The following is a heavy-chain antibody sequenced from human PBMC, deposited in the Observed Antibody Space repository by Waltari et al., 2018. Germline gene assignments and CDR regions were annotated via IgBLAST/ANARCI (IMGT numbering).Heavy chain of an antibody. D-gene: IGHD3-22*01. J-gene: IGHJ4*02. CDR2: IYYIGST. CDR1: GGSISSYY. Sequence: QVQLQESGPGLVKPSETLSLTCTVSGGSISSYYWSWIRQPPGKGLEWIGYIYYIGSTTYNPSLKIRVTITVDTSKNQFSLKLSSVTAADTAVYYCARRSGHYYDSSGYWAAFDYWGQGTLVTVSS. CDR3: ARRSGHYYDSSGYWAAFDY. V-gene: IGHV4-59*01.